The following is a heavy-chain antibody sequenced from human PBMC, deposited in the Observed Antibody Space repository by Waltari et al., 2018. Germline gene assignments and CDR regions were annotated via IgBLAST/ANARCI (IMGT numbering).Heavy chain of an antibody. D-gene: IGHD1-7*01. Sequence: QLQLQESGPGLLKPSETLSLPCFFSGDSISTAGYYWGWLRPPPGKGLEYIGTISVSGNTYYTPSLKSRLTMSVDTSKNQFSLKLTSVTAADTARYYCAKFSSGTMFDFWGQGILVTVSS. CDR3: AKFSSGTMFDF. CDR2: ISVSGNT. J-gene: IGHJ4*02. V-gene: IGHV4-39*01. CDR1: GDSISTAGYY.